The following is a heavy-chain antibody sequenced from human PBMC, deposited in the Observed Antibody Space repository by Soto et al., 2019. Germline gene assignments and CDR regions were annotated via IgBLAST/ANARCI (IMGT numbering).Heavy chain of an antibody. D-gene: IGHD6-25*01. CDR2: ILPLSGAP. V-gene: IGHV1-69*06. CDR3: AREGTSGSADAFDI. Sequence: QVQLAQSGAEVKKPGSSVKVSCKASEGTLSRFPISWVRRAPGQGLEGMAGILPLSGAPNYGQKFQGRVTISADKTTSTVYMEMSSMSDGATAVYYCAREGTSGSADAFDIWGQGTMCTVAS. CDR1: EGTLSRFP. J-gene: IGHJ3*02.